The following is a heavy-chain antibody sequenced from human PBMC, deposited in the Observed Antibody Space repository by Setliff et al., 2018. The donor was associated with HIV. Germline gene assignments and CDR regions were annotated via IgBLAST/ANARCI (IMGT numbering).Heavy chain of an antibody. CDR2: ISPKYGGT. V-gene: IGHV1-2*02. CDR3: ARDTSSSY. J-gene: IGHJ4*02. CDR1: GYSFSDYY. D-gene: IGHD2-2*01. Sequence: ASVKVSCKASGYSFSDYYIHWVRQAPGHGFQWMGWISPKYGGTNYAQNFQGRVTMTRDTSISTAYMELSSLGSDDTAVYFSARDTSSSYWGQGTPVTVSS.